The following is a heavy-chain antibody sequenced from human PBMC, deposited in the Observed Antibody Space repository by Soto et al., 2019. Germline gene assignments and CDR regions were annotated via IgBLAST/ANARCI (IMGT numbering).Heavy chain of an antibody. CDR2: ISYDGTNK. J-gene: IGHJ4*02. V-gene: IGHV3-30*18. D-gene: IGHD4-17*01. CDR1: GFSFSSCA. CDR3: AKAVTTVTPLGYDS. Sequence: AGGSLRLSCAASGFSFSSCAMHWVRQSPGKGLEWVAVISYDGTNKYYADSVKGRFIISRDNSKSTLYLQMNSLRTEDTAVYYCAKAVTTVTPLGYDSWGQGILVTVSS.